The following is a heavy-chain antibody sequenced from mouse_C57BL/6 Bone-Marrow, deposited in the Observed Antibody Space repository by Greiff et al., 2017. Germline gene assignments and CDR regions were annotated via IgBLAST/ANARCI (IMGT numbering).Heavy chain of an antibody. CDR1: GFTFSDYY. D-gene: IGHD1-1*01. CDR2: ISNGGGST. Sequence: EVKLMESGGGLVQPGGSLKLSCAASGFTFSDYYMYWVRQTPEKRLEWVAYISNGGGSTYYPDTVKGRFTISRDNAKNTLYLQMSRLKSEDTAMYYGARPYYDGGGYYFDYWGQGTTLTVSS. V-gene: IGHV5-12*01. CDR3: ARPYYDGGGYYFDY. J-gene: IGHJ2*01.